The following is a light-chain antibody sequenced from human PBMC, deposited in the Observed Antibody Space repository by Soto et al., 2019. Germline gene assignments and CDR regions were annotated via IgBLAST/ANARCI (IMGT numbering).Light chain of an antibody. J-gene: IGKJ3*01. CDR2: DAS. V-gene: IGKV3-11*01. CDR3: KHRSNSPPLFT. Sequence: EIVLTQSPATLSLSPWERATLSCRASQSVSSYLAWYQQKPGQAPRLLIYDASNRATGIPARFSGSGSGTDFTLTISGLEPEDIAFYYCKHRSNSPPLFTFGPGTKVDI. CDR1: QSVSSY.